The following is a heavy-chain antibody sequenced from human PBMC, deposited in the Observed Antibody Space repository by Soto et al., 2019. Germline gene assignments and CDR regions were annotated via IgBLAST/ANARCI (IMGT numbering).Heavy chain of an antibody. J-gene: IGHJ6*02. Sequence: ASVKVSCKASGSTFINYAMHWVRQAPGQRLEWMGWINTGNGNTKYSENFQGRVTITSDTSASTAYMELSSLRSEDTAVYYCARDLKRPGDYYYYGMDVWGQGTTVTVSS. D-gene: IGHD3-10*01. V-gene: IGHV1-3*04. CDR2: INTGNGNT. CDR3: ARDLKRPGDYYYYGMDV. CDR1: GSTFINYA.